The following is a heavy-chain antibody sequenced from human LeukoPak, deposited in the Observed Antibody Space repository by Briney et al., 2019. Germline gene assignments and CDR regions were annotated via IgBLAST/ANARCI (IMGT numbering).Heavy chain of an antibody. CDR2: IKSKTDGGTT. D-gene: IGHD3-22*01. CDR1: GFTFSNAW. V-gene: IGHV3-15*01. J-gene: IGHJ4*02. Sequence: GGSLRLSCAASGFTFSNAWMSWVRQAPGKGLEWVGRIKSKTDGGTTDYAAPVKGRFTISRDDSKNTLYMQMNSLKTEDRDRCYCTTDTPPPYYYDSSGYYFDVSTPDYWGQGTLVTVSS. CDR3: TTDTPPPYYYDSSGYYFDVSTPDY.